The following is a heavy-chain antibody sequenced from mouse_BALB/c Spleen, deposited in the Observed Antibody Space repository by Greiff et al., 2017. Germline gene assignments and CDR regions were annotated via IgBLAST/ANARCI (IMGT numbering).Heavy chain of an antibody. Sequence: QVQLQQSGPELVKPGASVKISCKASGYAFSSSWMNWVKQRPGQGLEWIGRIYPGDGDTNYNGKFKGKATLTADKSSSTAYMQLSSLTSVDSAVYFCAREDNRGFFDYWGQGTTLTVSS. CDR2: IYPGDGDT. CDR1: GYAFSSSW. J-gene: IGHJ2*01. CDR3: AREDNRGFFDY. V-gene: IGHV1-82*01.